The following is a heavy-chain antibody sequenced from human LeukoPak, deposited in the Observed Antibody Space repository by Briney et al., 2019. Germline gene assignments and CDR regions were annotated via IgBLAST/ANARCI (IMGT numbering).Heavy chain of an antibody. D-gene: IGHD2-2*01. V-gene: IGHV3-49*04. Sequence: PGGSLRLSCTASGFTFGDYAMSWVRQAPGKGLEWVGFIRSKAYGGTTEYAASVKGRFTISRDDSKSIAYLQMNSLKTEDTAVYYCTREGCSSTSCYSDYWGQGTLVTVSS. CDR2: IRSKAYGGTT. CDR1: GFTFGDYA. CDR3: TREGCSSTSCYSDY. J-gene: IGHJ4*02.